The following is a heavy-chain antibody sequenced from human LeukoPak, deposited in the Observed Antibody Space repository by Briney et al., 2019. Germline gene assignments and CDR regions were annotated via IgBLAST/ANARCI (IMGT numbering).Heavy chain of an antibody. CDR3: ARHYGSGNNWFDP. D-gene: IGHD3-10*01. J-gene: IGHJ5*02. V-gene: IGHV4-59*01. Sequence: PSETLSLTCTVSGGSISGYYWSWIRQPPGKGLEWIGYIYYSGSTNYNPSLKSRVTISVDTSKNQFSLKLSSVSAADTAAYYCARHYGSGNNWFDPWGQGTLVTVSS. CDR2: IYYSGST. CDR1: GGSISGYY.